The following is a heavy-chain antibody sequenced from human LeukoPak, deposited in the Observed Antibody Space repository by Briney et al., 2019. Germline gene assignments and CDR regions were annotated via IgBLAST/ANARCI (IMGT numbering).Heavy chain of an antibody. V-gene: IGHV4-59*01. CDR3: ARQSLYYYEDQGAFDI. J-gene: IGHJ3*02. CDR1: GGSISSYY. CDR2: IYYSGCT. D-gene: IGHD3-22*01. Sequence: SETLSLTCTVSGGSISSYYWSWIRQPPGKGLEWIGYIYYSGCTNYNPSLKSRVTISVDTSKNQFSLKLSSVTAADTAVYYCARQSLYYYEDQGAFDIWGQGTMVTVSS.